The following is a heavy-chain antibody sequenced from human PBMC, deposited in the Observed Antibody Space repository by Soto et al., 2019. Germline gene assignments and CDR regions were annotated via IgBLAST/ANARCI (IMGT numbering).Heavy chain of an antibody. J-gene: IGHJ4*02. CDR3: ARRGSGSYYDY. CDR1: GFTFSSYA. Sequence: EVQLLESGGGLVQPGGSLRLSCAASGFTFSSYAMRWVRQAPGKGLEWVSAISGSGGSTYYADSVKGRFTISRDNSNNTLYRQMNSLSAEATAVYCCARRGSGSYYDYWGLGTLVTVSS. D-gene: IGHD1-26*01. V-gene: IGHV3-23*01. CDR2: ISGSGGST.